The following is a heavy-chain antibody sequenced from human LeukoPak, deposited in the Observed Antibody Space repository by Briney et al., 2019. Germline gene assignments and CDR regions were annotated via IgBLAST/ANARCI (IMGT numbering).Heavy chain of an antibody. CDR2: VSGSGGST. Sequence: GGSLRLSCAASRFTFSSYAMSWVRQAPGQGLEWVSAVSGSGGSTYYADSVQGRFTISRDNSKNTLYLQMNSLRAEDTAVYYCARRTKGTRPFYYYGQGNLVTVSS. CDR1: RFTFSSYA. D-gene: IGHD1-1*01. V-gene: IGHV3-23*01. CDR3: ARRTKGTRPFYY. J-gene: IGHJ4*02.